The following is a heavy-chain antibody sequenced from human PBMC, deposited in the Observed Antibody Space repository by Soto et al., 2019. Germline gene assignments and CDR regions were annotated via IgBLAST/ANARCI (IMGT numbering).Heavy chain of an antibody. CDR3: ARWSLDCSSTSCYGFDP. CDR1: GGSISSSNW. CDR2: IYHSGST. V-gene: IGHV4-4*02. J-gene: IGHJ5*02. D-gene: IGHD2-2*01. Sequence: PSETLSLTCAVSGGSISSSNWWSWVRQPPGKGLECIGEIYHSGSTNYNPSLKSRVTISVDKSKNQFSLKLSSVTAADTAVYYCARWSLDCSSTSCYGFDPWGQGTLVT.